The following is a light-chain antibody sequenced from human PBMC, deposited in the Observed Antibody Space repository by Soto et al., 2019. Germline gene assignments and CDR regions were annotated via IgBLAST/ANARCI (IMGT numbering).Light chain of an antibody. CDR1: QNINNY. CDR2: AAS. Sequence: DIQMTQSPSSLSASVGDRVTITCQASQNINNYLNWYQQKPGKAPKLLIYAASSLQSGVPSRFSGSGSGTDFTLTISSLQPEDFATYYCQQSKGTFGQGTKVDI. V-gene: IGKV1-39*01. J-gene: IGKJ2*02. CDR3: QQSKGT.